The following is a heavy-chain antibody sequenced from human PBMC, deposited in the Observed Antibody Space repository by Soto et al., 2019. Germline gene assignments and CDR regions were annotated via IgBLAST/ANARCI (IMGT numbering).Heavy chain of an antibody. Sequence: QVQLQESGPGLVKTSETLFLTCTVTGASISSYYWSWIRQPPGKGLEWIGHISYSGSTNYNPSVMGRVTVSVYRSTNQFSLKLSSVTAADTAVYYCARAQPFEFHNWFDPWGQGTLVSVSS. CDR3: ARAQPFEFHNWFDP. D-gene: IGHD2-2*01. CDR1: GASISSYY. J-gene: IGHJ5*02. V-gene: IGHV4-59*01. CDR2: ISYSGST.